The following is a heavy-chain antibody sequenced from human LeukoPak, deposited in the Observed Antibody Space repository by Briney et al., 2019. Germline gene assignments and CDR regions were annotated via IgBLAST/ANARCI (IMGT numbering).Heavy chain of an antibody. Sequence: PGGSLRLSCAASGFTFSSYSMNWVRQAPGKGLEWVSSISSSSSYIYYADSVKGRFTIPRDNAKNSLYLQMNSLRAEDTAVYYCARGGGVITLNYFDYWGQGTLVTVSS. D-gene: IGHD3-22*01. J-gene: IGHJ4*02. V-gene: IGHV3-21*01. CDR2: ISSSSSYI. CDR3: ARGGGVITLNYFDY. CDR1: GFTFSSYS.